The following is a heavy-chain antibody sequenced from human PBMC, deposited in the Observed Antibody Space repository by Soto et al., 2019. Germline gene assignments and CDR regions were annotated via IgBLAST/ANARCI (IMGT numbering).Heavy chain of an antibody. CDR1: GDGFSNYG. D-gene: IGHD3-22*01. CDR2: INPKSGGT. V-gene: IGHV1-2*02. CDR3: ARGGTFAYDTSGYSVY. Sequence: QVQLVQSGAEVKKPGASVRVSCKASGDGFSNYGFSWVRQAPGQGLEWMGWINPKSGGTLYAQKFQGRVTMTRDTSISTAYMELSRLRSDDTAVYYCARGGTFAYDTSGYSVYWGQGTLVTVSS. J-gene: IGHJ4*02.